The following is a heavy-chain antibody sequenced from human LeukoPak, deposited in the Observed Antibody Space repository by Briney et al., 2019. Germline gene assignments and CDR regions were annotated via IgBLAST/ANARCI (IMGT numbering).Heavy chain of an antibody. Sequence: SVKVSCKASGGTFSSYAISWVRQAPGQGLEWMGGIIPIFGTANYAQKFQGRVTITTDESTSTAYMELSSLRSEDTAVYYCAWAAMVRGVPEEAFDIWGQGTMVTVSS. V-gene: IGHV1-69*05. J-gene: IGHJ3*02. D-gene: IGHD3-10*01. CDR1: GGTFSSYA. CDR3: AWAAMVRGVPEEAFDI. CDR2: IIPIFGTA.